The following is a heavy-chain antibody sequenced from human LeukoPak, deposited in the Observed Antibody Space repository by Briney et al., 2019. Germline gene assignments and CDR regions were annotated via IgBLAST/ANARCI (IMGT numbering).Heavy chain of an antibody. D-gene: IGHD6-19*01. CDR2: ISSQSTYI. J-gene: IGHJ4*02. Sequence: ETLSLTCTVSGGSISSSSYYWGWIRQSPGKGLEWVSSISSQSTYIYSADSLKGRFAISRDNAKNSLYLQMNSLRAEDTAVYYCARDPHLSGWSDYWGQGTLVTVSS. CDR3: ARDPHLSGWSDY. CDR1: GGSISSSS. V-gene: IGHV3-21*01.